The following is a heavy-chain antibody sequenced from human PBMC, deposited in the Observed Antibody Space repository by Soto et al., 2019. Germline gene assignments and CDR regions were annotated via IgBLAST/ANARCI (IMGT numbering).Heavy chain of an antibody. Sequence: QVQLVQSGAEVKKPGSSVKVSCKASGVTFSSYAISWVRQAPGQGLAWMGGIIPIFGTANYAQKFQGRVTITADEATSTDYMELSSVRYEDTAVYYGARAHQICGSGGSCYSVRWFDPWGQGTLVTVSS. J-gene: IGHJ5*02. CDR1: GVTFSSYA. D-gene: IGHD2-15*01. V-gene: IGHV1-69*01. CDR2: IIPIFGTA. CDR3: ARAHQICGSGGSCYSVRWFDP.